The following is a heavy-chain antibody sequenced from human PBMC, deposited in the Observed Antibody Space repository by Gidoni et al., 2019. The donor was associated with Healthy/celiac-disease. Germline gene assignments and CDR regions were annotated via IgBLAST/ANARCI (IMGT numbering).Heavy chain of an antibody. D-gene: IGHD2-15*01. CDR3: ARDPQEVAATRVYYYGMDV. V-gene: IGHV1-69*01. J-gene: IGHJ6*02. CDR1: GGPFRSSA. Sequence: QVQLVQSGAEVKKPGSSVKVSCKVSGGPFRSSAISWVRQAPGQGLEWKGGIIPILGTANDAQKFQGRVTITADESTSTAYMELSSLRSEDTAVYYCARDPQEVAATRVYYYGMDVWGQGTTVTVSS. CDR2: IIPILGTA.